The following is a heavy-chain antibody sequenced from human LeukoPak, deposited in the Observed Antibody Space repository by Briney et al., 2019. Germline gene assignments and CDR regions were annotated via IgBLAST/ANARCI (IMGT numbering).Heavy chain of an antibody. J-gene: IGHJ6*02. CDR3: ARDNWFLRYGMDV. CDR2: IWYDGSNK. CDR1: GFTFSSYG. V-gene: IGHV3-33*01. Sequence: SGGSLRLSCAASGFTFSSYGMHWVRQAPGKGLEWVAVIWYDGSNKYYADSVKGRFTISRDNSKNTLYLQMNSLRAEDTAVYYCARDNWFLRYGMDVWGQGTTVTVSS. D-gene: IGHD1-20*01.